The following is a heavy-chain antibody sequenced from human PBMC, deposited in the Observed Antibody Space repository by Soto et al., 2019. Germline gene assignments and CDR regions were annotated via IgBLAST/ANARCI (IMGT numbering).Heavy chain of an antibody. CDR3: AKYRCSGGSCYGETSYFDY. V-gene: IGHV3-30*18. CDR1: GFTFSSYG. D-gene: IGHD2-15*01. J-gene: IGHJ4*02. Sequence: PGGSLRLSCAASGFTFSSYGMHWVRQAPGKGLQWVAVISYDGSNKYYADSVKGRFTISRDNSKNTLYLQMNSLRAEDTAVYYCAKYRCSGGSCYGETSYFDYWGQGTLVTVSS. CDR2: ISYDGSNK.